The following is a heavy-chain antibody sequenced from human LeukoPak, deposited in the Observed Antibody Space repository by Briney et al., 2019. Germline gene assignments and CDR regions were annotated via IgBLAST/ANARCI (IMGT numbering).Heavy chain of an antibody. CDR3: ARGCSAGTPHNWFDP. J-gene: IGHJ5*02. D-gene: IGHD6-13*01. V-gene: IGHV4-59*01. CDR2: IYYSGST. Sequence: PSETLSLTCTVSGGSISGYYWSWIRQPPGKGLEWIGYIYYSGSTNYNPSLKSRVTISVDTSKNQFSLKLSSVTAADTAVYYCARGCSAGTPHNWFDPWGQGTLVAVSS. CDR1: GGSISGYY.